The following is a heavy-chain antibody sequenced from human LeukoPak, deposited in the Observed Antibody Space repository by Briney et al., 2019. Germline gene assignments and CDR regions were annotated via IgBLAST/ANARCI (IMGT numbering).Heavy chain of an antibody. CDR2: ILRNSGSI. D-gene: IGHD6-13*01. V-gene: IGHV3-9*01. Sequence: GGSLRLSCAASGFTFDDYAMHWVRQAPGKGLEWVSGILRNSGSIGYADSVKGRFTISRDDAKNSQYLQMNSLRAEDTALYYCVKDGGRDTAAAYYWGQGTLVSVSS. J-gene: IGHJ4*02. CDR1: GFTFDDYA. CDR3: VKDGGRDTAAAYY.